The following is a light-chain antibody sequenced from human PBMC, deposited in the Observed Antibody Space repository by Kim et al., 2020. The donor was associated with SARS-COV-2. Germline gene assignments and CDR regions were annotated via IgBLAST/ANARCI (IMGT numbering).Light chain of an antibody. CDR2: WAS. J-gene: IGKJ3*01. V-gene: IGKV4-1*01. Sequence: ATINCKSSQSVLYSSNNKNYLAWYQQKPGQPPKLLIYWASTRESGVPDRFSGSGSGTDFTLTISSLQAEYVAVYYCQQYYSTPLTFGPGTKVDIK. CDR3: QQYYSTPLT. CDR1: QSVLYSSNNKNY.